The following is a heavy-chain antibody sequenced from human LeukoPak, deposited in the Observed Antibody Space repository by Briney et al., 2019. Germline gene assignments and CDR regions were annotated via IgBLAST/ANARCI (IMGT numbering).Heavy chain of an antibody. V-gene: IGHV3-66*01. CDR3: ARSYSNHLFGMDV. CDR2: MYSGGST. D-gene: IGHD4-11*01. J-gene: IGHJ6*02. CDR1: GFTVSSYY. Sequence: GGSLRLSCAAPGFTVSSYYMTWVRQAPGKGLEWVSVMYSGGSTYYADSVKGRVAISRDNSQNTVFLQMKSVRVEHTAVYYCARSYSNHLFGMDVWGQGTAVTVSS.